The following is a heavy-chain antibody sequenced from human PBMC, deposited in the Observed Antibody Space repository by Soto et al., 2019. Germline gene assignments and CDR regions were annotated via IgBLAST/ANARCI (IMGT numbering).Heavy chain of an antibody. CDR1: GYTFTSYG. V-gene: IGHV1-18*01. J-gene: IGHJ4*02. CDR3: ARDGYYDFWSGYLPHFDY. Sequence: QVQLVQSGAEVKKPGALVKVSCKASGYTFTSYGSSWVRQAPGQGLEWMGWISAYNGNTNYAQKLQGRVTMTTDTSTSTAYMELRSLRSDDTAVYYCARDGYYDFWSGYLPHFDYWGQGTLVTVSS. D-gene: IGHD3-3*01. CDR2: ISAYNGNT.